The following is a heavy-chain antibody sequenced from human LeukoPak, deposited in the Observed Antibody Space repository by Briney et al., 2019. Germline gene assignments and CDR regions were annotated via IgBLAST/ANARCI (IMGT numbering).Heavy chain of an antibody. Sequence: SETLSLTCTVSGGSISRYYWSWVRQPPGKGLEWIGYIFCSASTNYNPSLKSRVTVSVDTSKNQFSLKLSSVTAADTAMYYCARVLVTGNTGYYMDVWGKGTTVTVSS. CDR3: ARVLVTGNTGYYMDV. CDR2: IFCSAST. J-gene: IGHJ6*03. CDR1: GGSISRYY. V-gene: IGHV4-59*01. D-gene: IGHD6-19*01.